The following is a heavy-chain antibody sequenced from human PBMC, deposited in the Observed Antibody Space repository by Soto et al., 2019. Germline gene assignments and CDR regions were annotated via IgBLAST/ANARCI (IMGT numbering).Heavy chain of an antibody. CDR1: GGSFSGYY. CDR2: INHSGST. D-gene: IGHD6-19*01. CDR3: ARRGARMGSSGWYGYFDN. Sequence: PSETLSLTCAVYGGSFSGYYWSWIRQPPGKGLEWIGEINHSGSTNYNPSLKSRVTISVDTSKNQFSLKLSSVTAADTAVYYCARRGARMGSSGWYGYFDNWGQGTLVTVSS. V-gene: IGHV4-34*01. J-gene: IGHJ4*02.